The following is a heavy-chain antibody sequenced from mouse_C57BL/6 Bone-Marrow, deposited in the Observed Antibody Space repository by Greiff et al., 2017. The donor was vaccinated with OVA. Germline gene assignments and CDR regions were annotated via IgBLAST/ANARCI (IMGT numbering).Heavy chain of an antibody. J-gene: IGHJ3*01. CDR2: ISSGGSYT. V-gene: IGHV5-6*01. Sequence: EVKLMESGGDLVKPGGSLKLSCAASGFTFSSYGMSWVRQTPDKRLEWVATISSGGSYTYYPDSVKGRFTISRDNAKNTLYLQMSSLKSEDTAMYYCARWGLRKGFAYWGQGTLVTVSA. CDR1: GFTFSSYG. D-gene: IGHD2-4*01. CDR3: ARWGLRKGFAY.